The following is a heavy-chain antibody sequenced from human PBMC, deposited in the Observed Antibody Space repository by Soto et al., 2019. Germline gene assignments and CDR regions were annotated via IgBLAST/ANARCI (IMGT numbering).Heavy chain of an antibody. CDR1: GFTFSNAW. CDR2: IKSKTDGGTT. CDR3: AKATNLDY. V-gene: IGHV3-15*06. Sequence: SGFTFSNAWINWVRQAPGKGLEWVGRIKSKTDGGTTYYADSVKDRFTISRDNSKNTLYLQMNSLRAEDTAVYYCAKATNLDYWAQGTLVTVSS. D-gene: IGHD2-8*01. J-gene: IGHJ4*02.